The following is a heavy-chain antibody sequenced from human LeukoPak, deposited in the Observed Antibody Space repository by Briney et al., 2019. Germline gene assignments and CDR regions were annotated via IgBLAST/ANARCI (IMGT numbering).Heavy chain of an antibody. Sequence: GGSLRLSCAASGFTFSSYSMTWVRQAPGKGLEWVSSISSSSSYIYYADSVKGRFTISRDNAKNSLYLQMYSLRAEDTAVYYCARDPIAVAAAAVGVDYWGQGTLVTVSS. D-gene: IGHD6-19*01. J-gene: IGHJ4*02. CDR3: ARDPIAVAAAAVGVDY. CDR1: GFTFSSYS. CDR2: ISSSSSYI. V-gene: IGHV3-21*01.